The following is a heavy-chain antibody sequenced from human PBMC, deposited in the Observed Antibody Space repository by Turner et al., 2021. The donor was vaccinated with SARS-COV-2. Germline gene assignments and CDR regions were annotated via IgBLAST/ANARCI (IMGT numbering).Heavy chain of an antibody. Sequence: QVQLVQSGAEVKKPGAAGKGSCKASGYTFTGYYMHWVRQAPGQGLEWMGWINPNSGGTNYAQKFQGRVTMTRDTSISTAYMELSRLRSDDTAVYYCARPRDYYYYMDVWGKGTTVTVSS. CDR1: GYTFTGYY. CDR2: INPNSGGT. J-gene: IGHJ6*03. CDR3: ARPRDYYYYMDV. V-gene: IGHV1-2*02.